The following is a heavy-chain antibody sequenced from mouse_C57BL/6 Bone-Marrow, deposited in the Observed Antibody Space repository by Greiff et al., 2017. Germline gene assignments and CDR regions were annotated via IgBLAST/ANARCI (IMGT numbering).Heavy chain of an antibody. D-gene: IGHD1-1*01. V-gene: IGHV1-53*01. CDR1: GYTFTSYW. CDR3: ARGGIYYYGSSLWYFDV. CDR2: ITPSNGGT. J-gene: IGHJ1*03. Sequence: QVQLQQPGTELVKPGASVKLSCTASGYTFTSYWMHWVTQRPGHGLEWIGNITPSNGGTNYNEKFKSKATLTVDKSSSTAYMQLSSLTSEDSAVYYCARGGIYYYGSSLWYFDVWGTGTTVTVSS.